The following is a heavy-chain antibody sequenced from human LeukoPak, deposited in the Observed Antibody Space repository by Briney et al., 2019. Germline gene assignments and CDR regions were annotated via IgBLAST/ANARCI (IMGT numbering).Heavy chain of an antibody. Sequence: PGGSLRLSCAASGFTFSSYGMHWVRQAPGKGLEWVAVIWYDGSNKYYADSVKGRFTISRDNSKNTLYLQMNSLRAEDTAVYYCARGPIASSSWFQTSYYYGMDVWGQGTTVTVSS. CDR3: ARGPIASSSWFQTSYYYGMDV. J-gene: IGHJ6*02. CDR2: IWYDGSNK. D-gene: IGHD6-13*01. V-gene: IGHV3-33*01. CDR1: GFTFSSYG.